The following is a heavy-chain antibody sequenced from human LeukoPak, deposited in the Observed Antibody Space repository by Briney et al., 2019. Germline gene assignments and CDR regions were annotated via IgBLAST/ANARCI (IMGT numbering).Heavy chain of an antibody. J-gene: IGHJ4*02. D-gene: IGHD1-26*01. CDR1: GGSFSGYY. V-gene: IGHV4-34*01. CDR2: INHSGST. CDR3: ARRKKVGAIFDY. Sequence: PSETLSLTCAVYGGSFSGYYWSWIRQPPGKGLEWIGEINHSGSTNYNPSLKSRVTISVDTSKNQFSLKLSSVTAADTAVYYCARRKKVGAIFDYWGQGTLVTVSS.